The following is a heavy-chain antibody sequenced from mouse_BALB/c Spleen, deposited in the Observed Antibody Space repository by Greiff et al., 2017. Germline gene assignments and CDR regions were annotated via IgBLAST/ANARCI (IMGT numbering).Heavy chain of an antibody. D-gene: IGHD2-1*01. CDR2: IYPGSGNT. V-gene: IGHV1-77*01. J-gene: IGHJ4*01. CDR3: ARRNPYGNYAMDY. CDR1: GYTFTDYY. Sequence: QVQLQPSGAELARPGASVKLSCKASGYTFTDYYINWVKQRTGQGLEWIGEIYPGSGNTYYNEKFKGKATLTADKSSSTAYMQLSSLTSEDSAVYFCARRNPYGNYAMDYGGQGTAVTVSS.